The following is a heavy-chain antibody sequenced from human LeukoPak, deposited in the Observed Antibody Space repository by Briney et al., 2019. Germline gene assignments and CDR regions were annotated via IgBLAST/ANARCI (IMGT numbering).Heavy chain of an antibody. CDR1: GGSISSYY. CDR2: IYHSGST. J-gene: IGHJ4*02. Sequence: SETLSLTCTVSGGSISSYYWSWIRQPPGKGLEWIGYIYHSGSTYYNPSLKSRVTISVDRSKNQFSLKLSSVTAADTAVYYCARIYSNSDYFDYWGQGTLVTVSS. V-gene: IGHV4-59*12. D-gene: IGHD4-11*01. CDR3: ARIYSNSDYFDY.